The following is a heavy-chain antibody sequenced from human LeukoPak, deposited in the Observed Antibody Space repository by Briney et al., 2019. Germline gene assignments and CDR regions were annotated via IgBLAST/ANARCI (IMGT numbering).Heavy chain of an antibody. V-gene: IGHV4-4*02. J-gene: IGHJ2*01. D-gene: IGHD1-26*01. Sequence: SETLSLTCAVSGGSISSSNWWSWVRQPPGKGLEWIGEIYHIGSANYNPSLKSRVTISVDKSKNQFSLKLSSVTAADTAVYYCARWSGVVGTARGWYFDLWGRGTLVTVSS. CDR3: ARWSGVVGTARGWYFDL. CDR1: GGSISSSNW. CDR2: IYHIGSA.